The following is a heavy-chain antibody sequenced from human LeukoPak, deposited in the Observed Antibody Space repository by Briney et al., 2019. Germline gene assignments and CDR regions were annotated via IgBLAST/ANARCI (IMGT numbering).Heavy chain of an antibody. CDR1: GITFSSYG. D-gene: IGHD5-18*01. V-gene: IGHV3-23*01. J-gene: IGHJ6*03. CDR3: ARDSGYSYGFLMDV. CDR2: ISSTGGTT. Sequence: GGSLRLSCAASGITFSSYGMSWVRQAPGKGLEWVSSISSTGGTTYYADSVKGRFTISRDNSKNTLYLQMNSLRAEDTAVYYCARDSGYSYGFLMDVWGKGTTVTISS.